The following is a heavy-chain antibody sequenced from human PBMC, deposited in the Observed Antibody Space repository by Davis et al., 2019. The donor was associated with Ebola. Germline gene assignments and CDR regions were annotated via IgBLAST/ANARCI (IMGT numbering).Heavy chain of an antibody. Sequence: PGGSLRLSCVASGFTFSTYAMYWVRQAPGKGLEWVAFISYDGGTKYYADSVKGRFTISRDNSMNTLYLQMSSLRVEDTAIYYCAKDGPKESVTATRRQNWFDPWGQGTLVTISS. CDR2: ISYDGGTK. D-gene: IGHD2-21*02. CDR1: GFTFSTYA. J-gene: IGHJ5*02. V-gene: IGHV3-30-3*01. CDR3: AKDGPKESVTATRRQNWFDP.